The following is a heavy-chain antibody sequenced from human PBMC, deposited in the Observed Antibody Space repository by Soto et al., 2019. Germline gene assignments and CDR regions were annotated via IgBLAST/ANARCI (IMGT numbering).Heavy chain of an antibody. CDR2: IYHSGST. J-gene: IGHJ6*02. CDR3: ARGPGLVTAIDYYYYGMDV. V-gene: IGHV4-59*12. CDR1: GGSISSYS. D-gene: IGHD2-21*02. Sequence: PSETLSLTCTVSGGSISSYSWSWIRQPPGKGLEWIGYIYHSGSTYYNPSLKSRVTISVDRSKNQFSLKLSSVTAADTAVYYCARGPGLVTAIDYYYYGMDVWGQGTTVTVSS.